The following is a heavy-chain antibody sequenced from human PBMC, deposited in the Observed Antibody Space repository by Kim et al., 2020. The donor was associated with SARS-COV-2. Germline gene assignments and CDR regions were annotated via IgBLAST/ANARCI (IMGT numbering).Heavy chain of an antibody. J-gene: IGHJ4*02. CDR3: ARGGRITIFGVVIQYYFDY. CDR1: GFTFSSYS. CDR2: ISSSSSYI. D-gene: IGHD3-3*01. V-gene: IGHV3-21*01. Sequence: GGSLRLSCAASGFTFSSYSMNWVRQAPGKGLEWVSSISSSSSYIYYADSVKGRFTISRDNAKNSLYLQMNSLRAEDTAVYYCARGGRITIFGVVIQYYFDYWGQGTLVTVSS.